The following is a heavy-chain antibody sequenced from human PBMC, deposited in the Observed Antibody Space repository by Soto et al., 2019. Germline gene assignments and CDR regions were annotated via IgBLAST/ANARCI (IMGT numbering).Heavy chain of an antibody. V-gene: IGHV4-34*01. CDR1: GGSFIGYY. Sequence: SETLSLTCAVYGGSFIGYYWSLIRQPPGKGLEWIVEINHSGSTNYNPSLKSRVTISVDTSKNQFSLKLSSVTAADTAVYYCARAANPDYWGQGTLVTVSS. CDR2: INHSGST. J-gene: IGHJ4*02. CDR3: ARAANPDY.